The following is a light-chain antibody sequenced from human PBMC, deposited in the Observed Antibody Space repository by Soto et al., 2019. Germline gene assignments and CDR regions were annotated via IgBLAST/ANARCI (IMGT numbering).Light chain of an antibody. V-gene: IGKV1-17*01. CDR2: AAS. CDR1: QGIRND. Sequence: DIQMTQSPSSLSASVGDRVTITCRARQGIRNDLSWYQQKPGKAPKRLIYAASSLQSGVPSRFSGSGSGTEFALTISSLQPEDFATYYGLQHNSYPWTFGQGTKVEIK. CDR3: LQHNSYPWT. J-gene: IGKJ1*01.